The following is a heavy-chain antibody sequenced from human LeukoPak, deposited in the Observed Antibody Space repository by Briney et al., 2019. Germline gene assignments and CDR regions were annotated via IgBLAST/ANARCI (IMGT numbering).Heavy chain of an antibody. CDR3: ARSCGGDCYDAFDI. CDR1: GVTLSDYY. J-gene: IGHJ3*02. CDR2: ISSRGNSI. D-gene: IGHD2-21*02. Sequence: GGSLRLSCAASGVTLSDYYMSWIRQAPGKGLEWISYISSRGNSIYYADSVKGRFTTSRDSAKNSLYLQMNSLRAEDTAVYYCARSCGGDCYDAFDIWGQGTVLTVSS. V-gene: IGHV3-11*01.